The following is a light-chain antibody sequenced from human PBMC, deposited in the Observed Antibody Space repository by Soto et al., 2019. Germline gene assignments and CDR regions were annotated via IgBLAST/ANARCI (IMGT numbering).Light chain of an antibody. Sequence: EIVLTQSPGTLSLSPGERATLSCRASQSVSSYYLAWYQQKPGQAPRLLIYAASSRATGIPDRFSGSGSGTDFTLTISRLEPEDFAVYYCQQYGSSPTFDQGTKLEIK. CDR3: QQYGSSPT. V-gene: IGKV3-20*01. J-gene: IGKJ2*01. CDR2: AAS. CDR1: QSVSSYY.